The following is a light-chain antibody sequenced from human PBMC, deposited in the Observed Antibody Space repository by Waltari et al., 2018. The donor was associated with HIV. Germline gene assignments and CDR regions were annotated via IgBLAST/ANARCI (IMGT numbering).Light chain of an antibody. V-gene: IGLV2-11*01. CDR3: CSFAGSYIV. Sequence: QSALTQPRSVSGSPGQSVTISCTGTSSDVGAYNRVSWYQQHPGKAPKVGNYEVRERPAGVPDRFSGSKSANTASLTISGLQADDEADYHCCSFAGSYIVFGTGTKVTVL. CDR2: EVR. CDR1: SSDVGAYNR. J-gene: IGLJ1*01.